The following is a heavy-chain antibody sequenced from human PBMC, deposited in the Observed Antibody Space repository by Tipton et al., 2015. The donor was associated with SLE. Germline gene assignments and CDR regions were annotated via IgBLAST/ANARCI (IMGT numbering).Heavy chain of an antibody. Sequence: SLRLSCAASGFTFSSYVVSWVRQAPGKGLEWVSGISGSGGTTYYADSVKGRFTISRDNAKNSLYLQMNSLRAEDTAVYYCARDPPIEQQLALFDYWGQGTLVTVSS. J-gene: IGHJ4*02. V-gene: IGHV3-48*03. CDR2: ISGSGGTT. CDR3: ARDPPIEQQLALFDY. D-gene: IGHD6-13*01. CDR1: GFTFSSYV.